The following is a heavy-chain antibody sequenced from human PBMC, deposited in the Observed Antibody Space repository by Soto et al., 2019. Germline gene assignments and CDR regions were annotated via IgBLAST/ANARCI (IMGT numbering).Heavy chain of an antibody. J-gene: IGHJ4*02. CDR3: ARDEGRFLEWFLDY. Sequence: GGSLRLSCAASGFTFSSYSMNWVRQAPGKGLEWVSSISSSSSYIYYADSVKGRFTISRDNAKNSLYLQMNSLRAEDTAVYYCARDEGRFLEWFLDYWGQGTLVTVSS. D-gene: IGHD3-3*01. CDR2: ISSSSSYI. CDR1: GFTFSSYS. V-gene: IGHV3-21*01.